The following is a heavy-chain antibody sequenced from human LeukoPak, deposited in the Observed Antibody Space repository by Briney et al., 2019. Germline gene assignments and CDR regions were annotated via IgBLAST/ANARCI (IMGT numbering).Heavy chain of an antibody. CDR1: GFTFSMYA. Sequence: GGALRLSCAASGFTFSMYAMSWVRQAPGKGLEWVSAVSRGGVGTYYADSVKGRFTISRDNAKNSLYLQMNSLRDEDSAVYYCARDQGIFDYWGQGTLVTVSS. CDR2: VSRGGVGT. J-gene: IGHJ4*02. V-gene: IGHV3-23*01. CDR3: ARDQGIFDY.